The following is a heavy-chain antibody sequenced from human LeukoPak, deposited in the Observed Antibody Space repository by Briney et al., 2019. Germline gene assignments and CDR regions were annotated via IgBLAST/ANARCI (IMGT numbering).Heavy chain of an antibody. CDR1: GGSISSGDYY. J-gene: IGHJ4*02. CDR2: IYYSGST. V-gene: IGHV4-30-4*01. Sequence: SQTLSLTCTVSGGSISSGDYYWSWIRQPPGKGLEWIGYIYYSGSTYYNPSLESRVTISVDTSKNQFSLKLSSVTAADTAVYYCARDKGYNYGPFDYWGQGTLVTVPS. CDR3: ARDKGYNYGPFDY. D-gene: IGHD5-18*01.